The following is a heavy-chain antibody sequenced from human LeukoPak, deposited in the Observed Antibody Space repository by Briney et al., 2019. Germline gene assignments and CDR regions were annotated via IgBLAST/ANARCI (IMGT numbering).Heavy chain of an antibody. D-gene: IGHD1-20*01. CDR2: IDPRGDST. CDR1: GYTFVSYS. CDR3: ARDNFWSFDY. J-gene: IGHJ4*02. Sequence: ASVKVSCKASGYTFVSYSMHWVRQAPGQGLEWMGIIDPRGDSTANARKFQGRVTVTMDTSTSTVYMELSSLTSEDTAVYYCARDNFWSFDYWGQGTLVTVSS. V-gene: IGHV1-46*01.